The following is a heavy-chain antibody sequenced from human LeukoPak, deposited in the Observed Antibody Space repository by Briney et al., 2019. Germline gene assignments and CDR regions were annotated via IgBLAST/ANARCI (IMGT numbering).Heavy chain of an antibody. V-gene: IGHV4-39*01. CDR1: GGSISSSSYY. CDR2: IYYSGST. D-gene: IGHD6-13*01. CDR3: ATRPDIAAAGPGWFDP. Sequence: SETLSLTCTVSGGSISSSSYYWGWIRQPPGKGLEWIGSIYYSGSTYYNPSLKSRVTISVDTSKNQFSLKPSSVTAADTAVYYCATRPDIAAAGPGWFDPWGQGTLVTVSS. J-gene: IGHJ5*02.